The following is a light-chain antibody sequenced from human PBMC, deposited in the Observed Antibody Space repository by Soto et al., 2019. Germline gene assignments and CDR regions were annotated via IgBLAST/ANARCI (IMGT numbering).Light chain of an antibody. Sequence: EIRLTQSPGTLSLSPGERATLSCRASQSVSNSYLAWYQQKPGQAPRLLIFGASSRATGIPDRFTGSGSGTDFTLTVGRLEPEDFALYYCQQYGSSPRTFGQGTKVDIK. CDR3: QQYGSSPRT. J-gene: IGKJ1*01. CDR1: QSVSNSY. V-gene: IGKV3-20*01. CDR2: GAS.